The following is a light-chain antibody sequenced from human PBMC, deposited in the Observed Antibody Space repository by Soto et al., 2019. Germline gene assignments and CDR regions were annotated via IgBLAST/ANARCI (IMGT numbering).Light chain of an antibody. CDR2: GAS. Sequence: ETVMTQSPATLSVSPGERATLSCRASQSVSSNLAWYQQKPGQAPRLLIYGASTRATGIPARFSGSGSGTEFTLTISSLQSEDFAVYYCQQYNDWPRTFGKGPRWKSN. V-gene: IGKV3-15*01. J-gene: IGKJ1*01. CDR1: QSVSSN. CDR3: QQYNDWPRT.